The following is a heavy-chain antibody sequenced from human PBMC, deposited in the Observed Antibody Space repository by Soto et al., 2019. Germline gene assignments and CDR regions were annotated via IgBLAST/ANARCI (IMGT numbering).Heavy chain of an antibody. CDR1: GGTFSSYA. J-gene: IGHJ4*02. D-gene: IGHD3-22*01. CDR2: IIPNFGTA. V-gene: IGHV1-69*06. CDR3: ARDPSNEDYYDSSGTTDY. Sequence: QVQLVQSGAEVKKPGSSVKVSCKASGGTFSSYAISWVRQAPGQGLEWMGGIIPNFGTANYAQKFQGRVTITADKATSKAYMELSSLRSEDTAVYYCARDPSNEDYYDSSGTTDYWGQGTLVTVSS.